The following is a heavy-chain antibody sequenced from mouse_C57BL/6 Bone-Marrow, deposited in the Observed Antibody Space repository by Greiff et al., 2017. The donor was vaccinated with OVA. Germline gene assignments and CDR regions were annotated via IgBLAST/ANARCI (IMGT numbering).Heavy chain of an antibody. D-gene: IGHD1-1*01. CDR1: GFTFSDYY. V-gene: IGHV5-12*01. Sequence: EVKLVESGGGLVQPGGSLKLSCAASGFTFSDYYMYWVRQTPEKRLEWVAYISNGGGSTYYPDTVKGRFTISRDNAKNTLYLQMSRLKSEDTAMYYCARHYYGSSYVYFDVWGTGTTVTVSS. CDR3: ARHYYGSSYVYFDV. J-gene: IGHJ1*03. CDR2: ISNGGGST.